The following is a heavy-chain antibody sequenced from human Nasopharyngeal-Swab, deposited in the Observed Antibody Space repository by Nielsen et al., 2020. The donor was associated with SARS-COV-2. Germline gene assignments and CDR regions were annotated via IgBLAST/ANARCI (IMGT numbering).Heavy chain of an antibody. CDR3: AGNHDNTF. Sequence: GESLKISCAASGFTFRSYAMYWVRQAPGKGLEWVANIKPDGSEKYYVDSVKGRFTISRDNARNSLFLQMDSLRVEDTAIYYCAGNHDNTFWGQGNLVAVS. CDR2: IKPDGSEK. D-gene: IGHD3-22*01. J-gene: IGHJ4*02. V-gene: IGHV3-7*03. CDR1: GFTFRSYA.